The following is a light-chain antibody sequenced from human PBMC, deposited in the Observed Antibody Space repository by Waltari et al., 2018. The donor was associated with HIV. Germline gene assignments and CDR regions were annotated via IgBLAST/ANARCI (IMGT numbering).Light chain of an antibody. CDR2: GAS. CDR1: QSITNNY. Sequence: EIVLTQSPGTLSLSPGERAALSCRASQSITNNYLAWYQQKPGQAPRVVIYGASSRATGIPDRFSGSGSGTDFTLTISRLEPEDLAVYYCQQYGSSPGTFGQGTKLEIK. CDR3: QQYGSSPGT. V-gene: IGKV3-20*01. J-gene: IGKJ2*02.